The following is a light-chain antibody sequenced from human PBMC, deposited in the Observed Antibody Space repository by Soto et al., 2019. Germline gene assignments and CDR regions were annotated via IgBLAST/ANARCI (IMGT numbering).Light chain of an antibody. CDR3: QVWDSNSDHVV. CDR1: NIGSKS. J-gene: IGLJ2*01. V-gene: IGLV3-21*02. CDR2: DDT. Sequence: SSELTQPPSVSVAAGQTARITCGGSNIGSKSVHWYQQKPGQAPVLVVYDDTDRPSGIPERFSGSNSGNTATLSISRVEAGDEADYYCQVWDSNSDHVVFGGGTKLTVL.